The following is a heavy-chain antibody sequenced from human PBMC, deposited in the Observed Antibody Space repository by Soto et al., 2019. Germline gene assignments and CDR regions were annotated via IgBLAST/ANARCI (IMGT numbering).Heavy chain of an antibody. V-gene: IGHV3-23*01. CDR2: ISGSGGST. J-gene: IGHJ6*02. CDR3: AKDRVAPSYYYYGMDV. Sequence: PGGSLRPSCAASGFTFSSYAMSWVRQAPGKGLEWVSAISGSGGSTYYADSVKGRFTISRDNSKNTLYLQMNSLRAEDTAVYYCAKDRVAPSYYYYGMDVWGQGTTVTVSS. CDR1: GFTFSSYA. D-gene: IGHD2-15*01.